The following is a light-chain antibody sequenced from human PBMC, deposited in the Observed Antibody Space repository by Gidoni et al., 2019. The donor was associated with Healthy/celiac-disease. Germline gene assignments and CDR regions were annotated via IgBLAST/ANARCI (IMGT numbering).Light chain of an antibody. J-gene: IGKJ4*01. Sequence: DIQMTQSPSSLSASVGDRDTITCQASQDISNYLNWYQQKPGKAPKLLIYDASNLEPGVPSRFSGSGSGTDFTFTISSLQPEDSATYYCQQYDKLSPMLTFGGGTKVEIK. CDR1: QDISNY. V-gene: IGKV1-33*01. CDR2: DAS. CDR3: QQYDKLSPMLT.